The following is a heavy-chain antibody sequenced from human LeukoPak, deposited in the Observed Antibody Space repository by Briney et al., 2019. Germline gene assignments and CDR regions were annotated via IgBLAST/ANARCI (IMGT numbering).Heavy chain of an antibody. CDR2: ISSSSSYI. D-gene: IGHD3-22*01. J-gene: IGHJ4*02. CDR1: GFTFSSYS. Sequence: PGGSLRLSCAASGFTFSSYSMNWVRQAPGKGLEWVSSISSSSSYIYYADSVKGRFTISRDGAKNSLYLQMNSLRAEDTAAYYCASQYYYDSSGYYYPFDYWGQGTLVTVSS. CDR3: ASQYYYDSSGYYYPFDY. V-gene: IGHV3-21*01.